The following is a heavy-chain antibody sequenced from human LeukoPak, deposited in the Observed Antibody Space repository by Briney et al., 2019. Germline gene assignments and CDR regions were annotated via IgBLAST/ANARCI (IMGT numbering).Heavy chain of an antibody. Sequence: PSETLSLTCSVSGGAIISYYWSWIRQPAGKGPEWIGRLYPTGNTDYNPSLKTRVTMSTHLSKKQFSLRLRSVTAADTAVYYCARLKFYDSTGYSPGYYMDVWGKGTAVTGSS. CDR1: GGAIISYY. J-gene: IGHJ6*03. V-gene: IGHV4-4*07. CDR3: ARLKFYDSTGYSPGYYMDV. D-gene: IGHD3-22*01. CDR2: LYPTGNT.